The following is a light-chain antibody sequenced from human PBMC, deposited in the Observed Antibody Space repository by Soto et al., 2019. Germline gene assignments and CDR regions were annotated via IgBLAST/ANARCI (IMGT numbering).Light chain of an antibody. CDR2: GAS. J-gene: IGKJ2*01. CDR1: PSVSTRH. V-gene: IGKV3-20*01. CDR3: QQFGSSPPALT. Sequence: ERMLTQSPGTLSLSPGEIATLSCRASPSVSTRHVAWYQQKPGQDPRRLIYGASIRATGIPDRFSGSGSGTDFTLTISRLEPEDFAVYYCQQFGSSPPALTFGQGTKLEI.